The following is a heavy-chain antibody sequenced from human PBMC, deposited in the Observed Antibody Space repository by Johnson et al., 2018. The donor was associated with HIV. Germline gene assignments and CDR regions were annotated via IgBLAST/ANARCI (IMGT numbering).Heavy chain of an antibody. D-gene: IGHD3-22*01. CDR3: AKAREYDSTGHDAFDI. CDR2: IYSGGNT. V-gene: IGHV3-66*01. CDR1: GFTVSSNY. J-gene: IGHJ3*02. Sequence: VQLVESGGGLVQPGGSLRLSCAASGFTVSSNYMSWVRQAPGQGLEWVSIIYSGGNTYYADSIKGRFTISRDNSKNTMYLQMNSLRAEDTAVYYCAKAREYDSTGHDAFDIWGQGTMVTVSS.